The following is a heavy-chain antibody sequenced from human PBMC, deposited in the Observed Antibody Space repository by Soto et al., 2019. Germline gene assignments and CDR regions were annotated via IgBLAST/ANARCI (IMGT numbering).Heavy chain of an antibody. CDR1: GYSISSGYC. V-gene: IGHV4-38-2*01. CDR3: ASHLSHVYDFWSGYCLAATHPFEY. J-gene: IGHJ4*02. Sequence: PSETLSLTCAVSGYSISSGYCWGWIRQPPGKGRGWMGSIYHSGSTYYNPSLKSRVTISVDTAKNEFSLKLSTLTAAATAVYYCASHLSHVYDFWSGYCLAATHPFEYWGPGTLVTVSS. CDR2: IYHSGST. D-gene: IGHD3-3*01.